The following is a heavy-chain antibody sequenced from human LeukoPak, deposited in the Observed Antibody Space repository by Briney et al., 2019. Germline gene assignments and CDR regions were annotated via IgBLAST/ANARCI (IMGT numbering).Heavy chain of an antibody. V-gene: IGHV1-8*01. Sequence: ASVTVSFKASGYTFITFDINWVRQAPGQGLEWMGWMNSNSGNTGYAQQFKGRVTMTRDTSISTAYMELSSLRSEDTAVYYCARLGRNSYGSENWFDPWGQGTLVTVSS. CDR1: GYTFITFD. J-gene: IGHJ5*02. CDR3: ARLGRNSYGSENWFDP. D-gene: IGHD3-10*01. CDR2: MNSNSGNT.